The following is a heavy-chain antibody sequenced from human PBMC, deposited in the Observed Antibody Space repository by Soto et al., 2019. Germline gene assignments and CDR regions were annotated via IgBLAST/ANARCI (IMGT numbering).Heavy chain of an antibody. Sequence: QVQLVQSGAEVKKPGASVKVSCKASGYTFTSYAMHWVRQAPGQRLEWMGWINAGNGNTKYSQKFQGRVTITRDTSASTAYMELSSLRSEDTAVYYCARVGGEYYSSGSLDWDAFDIWGQGTMVTVSS. CDR1: GYTFTSYA. CDR2: INAGNGNT. D-gene: IGHD3-10*01. J-gene: IGHJ3*02. CDR3: ARVGGEYYSSGSLDWDAFDI. V-gene: IGHV1-3*01.